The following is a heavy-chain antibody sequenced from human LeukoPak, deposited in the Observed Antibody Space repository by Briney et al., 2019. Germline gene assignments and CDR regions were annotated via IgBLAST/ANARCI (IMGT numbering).Heavy chain of an antibody. CDR2: ISSSSSTI. D-gene: IGHD2-2*01. J-gene: IGHJ4*02. Sequence: GGSLRLSCAASGFTFNNYNMNWVRQAPGKGLEWISYISSSSSTIYYADSVKGRFNISRDNAKNSLYLQMNSLRAEDTAVYYCAGLLMDPMPSDYWGQGTLVTVPS. CDR1: GFTFNNYN. V-gene: IGHV3-48*01. CDR3: AGLLMDPMPSDY.